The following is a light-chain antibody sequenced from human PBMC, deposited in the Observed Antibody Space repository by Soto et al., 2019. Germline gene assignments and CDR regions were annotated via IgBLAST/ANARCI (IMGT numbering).Light chain of an antibody. CDR3: QQFDSSVYT. Sequence: EIVLTQSPGTLSLSPGEGATLSCRASQSVASAYLAWYQQKPGQAPRLLIYGASSRATGIPDRFSGSGSGTDFSLTISRLEPEDCAVYYCQQFDSSVYTSGQGTKLEI. CDR1: QSVASAY. V-gene: IGKV3-20*01. CDR2: GAS. J-gene: IGKJ2*01.